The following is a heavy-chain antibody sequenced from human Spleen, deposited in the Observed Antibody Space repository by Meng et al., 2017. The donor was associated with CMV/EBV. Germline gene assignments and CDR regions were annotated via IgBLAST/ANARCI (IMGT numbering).Heavy chain of an antibody. J-gene: IGHJ6*02. CDR1: GFIFSSYT. V-gene: IGHV3-48*04. CDR2: ISSSGSTI. Sequence: GGSLRLSCAASGFIFSSYTMSWVRQAPGKGLEWVSYISSSGSTIYYANSVKGRFTIFRDNAKNSLYLQMNSLRAEDTAVYYCAANLGYSSGWYRNNYYYYGMDVWGQGTTVTVSS. CDR3: AANLGYSSGWYRNNYYYYGMDV. D-gene: IGHD6-19*01.